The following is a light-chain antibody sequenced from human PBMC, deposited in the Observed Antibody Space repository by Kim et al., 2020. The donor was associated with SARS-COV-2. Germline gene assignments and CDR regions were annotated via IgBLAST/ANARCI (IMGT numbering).Light chain of an antibody. CDR3: SSYTSSDSWV. CDR1: SSDVGRYNY. J-gene: IGLJ3*02. Sequence: QSALTQPASVSGSPGQSITISCTGTSSDVGRYNYVSWFQQHPGKAPKVIIYDVTKRSSGVSSLFSASKSGNTASLTISGLQAEDEADYYCSSYTSSDSWVFGAGTKVTVL. CDR2: DVT. V-gene: IGLV2-14*01.